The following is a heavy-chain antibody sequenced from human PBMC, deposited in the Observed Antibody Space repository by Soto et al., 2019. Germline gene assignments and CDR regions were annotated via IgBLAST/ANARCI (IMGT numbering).Heavy chain of an antibody. D-gene: IGHD3-10*01. J-gene: IGHJ6*03. V-gene: IGHV4-30-4*08. CDR1: GGSLSSGDYY. Sequence: SSETLSLTCTVSGGSLSSGDYYRSWIRQPPGTGLEWIGYIYYSGSTYYNPSLESRVTISVDTSKAQFSLKLSSVSAADTAVYYCARGPYGSGIRSPYYNYCMDVWGKGTTVTGSS. CDR2: IYYSGST. CDR3: ARGPYGSGIRSPYYNYCMDV.